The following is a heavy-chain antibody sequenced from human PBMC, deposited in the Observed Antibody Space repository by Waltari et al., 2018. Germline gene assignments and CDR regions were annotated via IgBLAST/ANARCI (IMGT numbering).Heavy chain of an antibody. J-gene: IGHJ4*02. CDR2: INHSGST. V-gene: IGHV4-34*01. CDR3: ARGYPYCGGDCYPYY. CDR1: GGSFSVYY. Sequence: QVQLQQWGAGLLKPSETLSLTGAVYGGSFSVYYWCWIRQPPGKGLEWIGEINHSGSTNYNPSLKSRVTISVDTSKNQFSLKLSSVTAADTAVYYCARGYPYCGGDCYPYYWGQGTLVTVSS. D-gene: IGHD2-21*02.